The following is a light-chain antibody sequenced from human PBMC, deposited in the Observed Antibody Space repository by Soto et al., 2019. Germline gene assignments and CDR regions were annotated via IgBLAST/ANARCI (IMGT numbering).Light chain of an antibody. J-gene: IGLJ1*01. CDR2: DVN. CDR3: NSYTSSSTHNYV. CDR1: SSDVGGYTY. Sequence: QSVLTQPASVSGSPGQSITISCTGTSSDVGGYTYVSWYQQHPGKAPKLMIYDVNNRPSGVSNRFSGSKSGNTASLTISGLQAEDEADYYCNSYTSSSTHNYVFGTGTKVTVL. V-gene: IGLV2-14*01.